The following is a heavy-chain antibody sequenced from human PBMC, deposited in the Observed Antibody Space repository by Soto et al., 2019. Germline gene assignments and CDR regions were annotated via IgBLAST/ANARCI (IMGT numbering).Heavy chain of an antibody. D-gene: IGHD2-15*01. J-gene: IGHJ3*01. CDR2: IFHGGNT. Sequence: SETLSLTCAVSGFFISSGNYWGWIRKPPGKGLEWIGSIFHGGNTYYDPSLKSRVTISVDMSKNQFSLKLNSVTAADTAVYYCARARWYDAFDVWGQGTVVTVSS. CDR3: ARARWYDAFDV. CDR1: GFFISSGNY. V-gene: IGHV4-38-2*01.